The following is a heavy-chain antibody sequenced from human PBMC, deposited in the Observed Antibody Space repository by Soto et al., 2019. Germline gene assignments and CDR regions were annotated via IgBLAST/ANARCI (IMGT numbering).Heavy chain of an antibody. CDR2: ISYDGSNK. J-gene: IGHJ4*02. CDR3: AKDQEQQGGFDY. CDR1: GFTFSSYG. V-gene: IGHV3-30*18. D-gene: IGHD6-13*01. Sequence: GGSLRLSCAASGFTFSSYGMHWVRQAPGKGLEWVAVISYDGSNKYYADSVKGRFTISRDNSKNTLYLQMNSLRAEDTAVYYCAKDQEQQGGFDYWGQGTLVTVSS.